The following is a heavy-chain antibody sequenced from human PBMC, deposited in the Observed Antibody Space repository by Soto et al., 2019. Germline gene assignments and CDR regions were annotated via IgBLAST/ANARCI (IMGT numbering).Heavy chain of an antibody. D-gene: IGHD3-9*01. Sequence: ASVKVSCKASGYTFTSYGISWVRQAPGQGLEWMGWISAYSGNTGYAQKFQGRVTMTRNTSISTAYMELSSLRSEDTAVYYCARGLFVYDILTGSRTGNWFDPWGQGTLVTVSS. CDR1: GYTFTSYG. CDR3: ARGLFVYDILTGSRTGNWFDP. V-gene: IGHV1-8*02. J-gene: IGHJ5*02. CDR2: ISAYSGNT.